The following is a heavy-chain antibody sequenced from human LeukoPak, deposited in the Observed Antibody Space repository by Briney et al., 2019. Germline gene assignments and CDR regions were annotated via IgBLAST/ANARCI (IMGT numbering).Heavy chain of an antibody. D-gene: IGHD2-15*01. V-gene: IGHV3-7*05. J-gene: IGHJ5*02. CDR2: IKQDGSEK. CDR3: ARDQSRICSGGSCYSGWFDP. Sequence: PGGSLRLSCAASGFTFSSYWMSWVRQAPGKGLEWVANIKQDGSEKYYVDSVKGRFTISRDNAKNSLYLQMNSLRAEDTAVYYCARDQSRICSGGSCYSGWFDPWGLGTLVTVSS. CDR1: GFTFSSYW.